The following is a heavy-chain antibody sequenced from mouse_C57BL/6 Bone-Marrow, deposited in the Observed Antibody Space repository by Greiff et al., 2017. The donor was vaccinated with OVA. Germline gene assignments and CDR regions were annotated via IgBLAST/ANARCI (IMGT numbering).Heavy chain of an antibody. CDR3: ARGGNYYGSSYRYFDV. J-gene: IGHJ1*03. CDR2: INPYNGGT. D-gene: IGHD1-1*01. V-gene: IGHV1-19*01. Sequence: EVQLQQSGPVLVKPGASVKMSCKASGYTFTDYYMNWVKQSHGKSLEWIGVINPYNGGTSYNQKFKGKATLTVDKSSSTAYMELNSLTSEDSAVYYCARGGNYYGSSYRYFDVWGTGTTVTVSS. CDR1: GYTFTDYY.